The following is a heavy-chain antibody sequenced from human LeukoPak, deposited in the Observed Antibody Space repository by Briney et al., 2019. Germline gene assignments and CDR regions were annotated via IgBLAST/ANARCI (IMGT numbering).Heavy chain of an antibody. CDR3: VRDLGGRSGH. Sequence: PGGSLRLSCAASGFTFTGYAMLWVRQAPGKGLEWVSSIAGGSNTINYADSVKGRFTVSRDNAKNTLYLQMNSLRAEDTAVYYCVRDLGGRSGHWGQGTLVTVSS. J-gene: IGHJ4*02. CDR1: GFTFTGYA. D-gene: IGHD1-26*01. CDR2: IAGGSNTI. V-gene: IGHV3-21*01.